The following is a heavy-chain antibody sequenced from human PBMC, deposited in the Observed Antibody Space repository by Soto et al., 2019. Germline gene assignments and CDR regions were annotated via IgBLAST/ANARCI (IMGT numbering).Heavy chain of an antibody. V-gene: IGHV3-23*01. CDR1: GFTFSSSA. CDR3: AKIRGYDLGSTTFQH. Sequence: EVQLLESGGGLVQPGGSLRLSCAASGFTFSSSAMSWVRQAPGKGLDWASAISGNGDTTYYADSVKGRFTISRYISNTTLYLQMNSLRAEDTAVYYCAKIRGYDLGSTTFQHWGQGTLVTVSS. J-gene: IGHJ1*01. CDR2: ISGNGDTT. D-gene: IGHD5-12*01.